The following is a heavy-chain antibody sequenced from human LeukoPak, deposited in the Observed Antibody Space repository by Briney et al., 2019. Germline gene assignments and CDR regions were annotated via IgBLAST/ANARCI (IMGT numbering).Heavy chain of an antibody. CDR3: ARIGHEDYYFDY. V-gene: IGHV4-59*01. CDR2: IYYSGST. Sequence: MPSETLSLTCTVSGGSISSYYWSWIRQPPGKGLEWIGYIYYSGSTNYNPSLKSRVTISVDTSKNQLSLKLSSVTAADTAVYYCARIGHEDYYFDYWGQGTLVTVSS. J-gene: IGHJ4*02. CDR1: GGSISSYY.